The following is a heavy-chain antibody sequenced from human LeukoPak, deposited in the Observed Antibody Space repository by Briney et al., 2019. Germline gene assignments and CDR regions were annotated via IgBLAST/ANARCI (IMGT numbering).Heavy chain of an antibody. CDR1: GFTFSSYS. CDR2: ISSSSSYI. D-gene: IGHD4-17*01. V-gene: IGHV3-21*01. Sequence: GGSLRLSCAASGFTFSSYSMNWVRQAPGKGLEWVSSISSSSSYIYYADSVKGRFTISRDNAKNSLYLQMNSLRAEDTAVYYCARVWADYGVLDYRGQGTLVTVSS. J-gene: IGHJ4*02. CDR3: ARVWADYGVLDY.